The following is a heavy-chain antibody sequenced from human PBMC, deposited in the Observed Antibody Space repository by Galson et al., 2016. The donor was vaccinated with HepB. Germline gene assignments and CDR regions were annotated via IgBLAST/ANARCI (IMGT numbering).Heavy chain of an antibody. CDR2: ISGSDDI. D-gene: IGHD4-11*01. V-gene: IGHV3-48*03. Sequence: SLRLSCAASGFTFSAYEMNWVRQAPGKGLEWVAYISGSDDIFYTHSVKDRFTISRDNAKNSLYLQMNSLRAEDTAVYFCARDLRGPTVYFDSWGQGILVTVSS. CDR3: ARDLRGPTVYFDS. J-gene: IGHJ4*02. CDR1: GFTFSAYE.